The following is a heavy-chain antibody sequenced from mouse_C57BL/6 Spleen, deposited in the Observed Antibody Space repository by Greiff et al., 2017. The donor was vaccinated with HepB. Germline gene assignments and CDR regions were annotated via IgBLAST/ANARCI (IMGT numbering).Heavy chain of an antibody. V-gene: IGHV2-5*01. CDR2: IWRGGST. J-gene: IGHJ4*01. Sequence: VQLQQSGPGLVQPSQSLSITCTVSGFSLTSYGVHWVRQSPGKGLEWLGVIWRGGSTDYNAAFMSRLSITKDNSKSQVFFKMNSLQADDTAIYYWAKNRIYYGNYESYAMDYWGQGTSGTVSS. CDR1: GFSLTSYG. D-gene: IGHD2-1*01. CDR3: AKNRIYYGNYESYAMDY.